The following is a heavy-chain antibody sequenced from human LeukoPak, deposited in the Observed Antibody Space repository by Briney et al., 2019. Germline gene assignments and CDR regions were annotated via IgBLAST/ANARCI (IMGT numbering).Heavy chain of an antibody. J-gene: IGHJ4*02. Sequence: SETLSLTCTVSGGSISSSSYYWGWIRQPPGKGLEWIGSIYYSGSTYYNPSLKSRVTISVDTSKNQFSLKLSSVTAADTAVYYCAREGVRGKKDYWGQGTLVTVSS. CDR1: GGSISSSSYY. V-gene: IGHV4-39*07. CDR2: IYYSGST. D-gene: IGHD3-16*01. CDR3: AREGVRGKKDY.